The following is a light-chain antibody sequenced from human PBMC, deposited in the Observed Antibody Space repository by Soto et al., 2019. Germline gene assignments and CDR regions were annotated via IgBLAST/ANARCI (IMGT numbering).Light chain of an antibody. CDR1: QSDLYSSNNKNY. CDR2: WAS. Sequence: DIVMTQSPDSLAVSLGERATINCKSSQSDLYSSNNKNYLAWYQQRPGQPPKLLIHWASNRESGVPDRFSGSGSGTDFTLTIASLQAEDVAVYYCQQYESTPPTFGQGTKLEIK. CDR3: QQYESTPPT. V-gene: IGKV4-1*01. J-gene: IGKJ2*01.